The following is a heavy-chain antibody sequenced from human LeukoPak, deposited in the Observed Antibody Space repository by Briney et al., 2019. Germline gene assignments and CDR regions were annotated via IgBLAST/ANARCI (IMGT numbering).Heavy chain of an antibody. CDR2: INPSGGST. J-gene: IGHJ4*02. V-gene: IGHV1-46*01. D-gene: IGHD6-6*01. CDR1: GYTFTSYY. CDR3: ARDPIAARPLGGSYFDH. Sequence: ASVKVSCKASGYTFTSYYMHWVRQAPGQGLEWMGIINPSGGSTSYAQKFQGRVTMTRDMSTSTVYMELSSLRSEDTAVYYCARDPIAARPLGGSYFDHWGQGTLVTVSS.